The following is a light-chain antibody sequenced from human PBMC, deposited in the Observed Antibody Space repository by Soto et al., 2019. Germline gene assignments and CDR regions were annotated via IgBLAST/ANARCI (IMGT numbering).Light chain of an antibody. CDR2: KGS. J-gene: IGKJ2*01. V-gene: IGKV1-5*03. CDR1: QSIFIW. CDR3: QQYKSFMYT. Sequence: DIQMTQSPSTLSASIGDRVTISCRASQSIFIWLAWYQQKPGKDPKVLIYKGSTLESGVPSRFNDTGSETEFPLTINGLQPDDFATYFCQQYKSFMYTFGQGTKVEIK.